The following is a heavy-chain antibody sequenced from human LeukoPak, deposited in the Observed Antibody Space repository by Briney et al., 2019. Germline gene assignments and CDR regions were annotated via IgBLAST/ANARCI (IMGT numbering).Heavy chain of an antibody. CDR2: ISSSGSTI. CDR1: GFTFSSYS. CDR3: ARDDSSGFGDAFDI. V-gene: IGHV3-48*01. J-gene: IGHJ3*02. Sequence: GGSLRLSCAASGFTFSSYSMNWVRQAPGKGLEWVSYISSSGSTIYYADSVKGRFTISRDNSKNTLYLQMNSLRAEDTAVYYCARDDSSGFGDAFDIWGQGTMVTVSS. D-gene: IGHD3-22*01.